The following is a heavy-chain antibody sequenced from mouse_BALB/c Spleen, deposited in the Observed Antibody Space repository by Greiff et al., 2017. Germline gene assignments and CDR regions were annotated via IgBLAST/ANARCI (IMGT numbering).Heavy chain of an antibody. CDR1: GFTFSSFG. J-gene: IGHJ3*01. V-gene: IGHV5-17*02. D-gene: IGHD4-1*01. CDR3: ARSGTGTRFAY. Sequence: EVMLVESGGGLVQPGGSRKLSCAASGFTFSSFGMHWVRQAPEKGLEWVAYISSGSSTIYYADTVKGRFTISRDNPKNTLFLQMTSLRSEDTAMYYCARSGTGTRFAYWGQGTLVTVSA. CDR2: ISSGSSTI.